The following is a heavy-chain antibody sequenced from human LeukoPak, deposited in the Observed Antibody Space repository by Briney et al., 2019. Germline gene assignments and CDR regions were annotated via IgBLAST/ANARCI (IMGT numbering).Heavy chain of an antibody. Sequence: ASETLSLTCAVSGGSISSSNWWSWVRQPPGKGLEWVGEIYHSGSTNYNPSLKSRVTISVDKSKNQFSLKLSSVTAADTAVYYCARVGVGAIIGRRRIYFDYWGQGTLVTVSS. V-gene: IGHV4-4*02. CDR2: IYHSGST. CDR3: ARVGVGAIIGRRRIYFDY. CDR1: GGSISSSNW. D-gene: IGHD1-26*01. J-gene: IGHJ4*02.